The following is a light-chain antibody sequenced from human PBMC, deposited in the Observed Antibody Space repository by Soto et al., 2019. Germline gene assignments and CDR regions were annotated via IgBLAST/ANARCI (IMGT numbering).Light chain of an antibody. CDR1: QDISSY. CDR3: QQSYSSPRT. V-gene: IGKV1-9*01. Sequence: IQVTQSPSSLSASVGDRVTITCRASQDISSYLAWYQQKPGKAPTLLIYAASTLQSGVPSRFSGSGFGTDFTLTISSLQAEDFASYYCQQSYSSPRTLGPGTKVDLK. J-gene: IGKJ3*01. CDR2: AAS.